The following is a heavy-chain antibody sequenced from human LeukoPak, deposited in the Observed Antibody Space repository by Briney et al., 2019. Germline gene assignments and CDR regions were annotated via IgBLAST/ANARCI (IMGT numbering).Heavy chain of an antibody. CDR1: GDSISSSNW. CDR3: ARRGSGWYFDY. V-gene: IGHV4-4*02. J-gene: IGHJ4*02. D-gene: IGHD6-19*01. Sequence: SETLSLTCAVSGDSISSSNWWNWVRPPPGKGLEWIGETHHSGSTHYNPSLKSGVTISVDKSENQFSLKLNSVTAADTAVYYCARRGSGWYFDYWGQGTLVTVSS. CDR2: THHSGST.